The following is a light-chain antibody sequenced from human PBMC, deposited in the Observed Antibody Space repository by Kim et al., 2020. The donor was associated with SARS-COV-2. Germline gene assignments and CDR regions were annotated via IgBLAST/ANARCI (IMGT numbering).Light chain of an antibody. CDR3: AAWDDSLNGWV. CDR2: SNN. V-gene: IGLV1-44*01. J-gene: IGLJ3*02. Sequence: QRFTISCSGSSSNIGSNTVNWYQQLPGTAPKLLIYSNNQRPSGVPDRFSGSKSGTSASLAISGLQSEDEADYYCAAWDDSLNGWVFGGGTKLTVL. CDR1: SSNIGSNT.